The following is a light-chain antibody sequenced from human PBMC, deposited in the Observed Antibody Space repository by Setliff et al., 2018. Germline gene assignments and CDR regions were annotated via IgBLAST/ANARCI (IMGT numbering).Light chain of an antibody. CDR1: SSDIGGYDY. CDR2: DVT. CDR3: CSYGGDFTWV. J-gene: IGLJ2*01. V-gene: IGLV2-14*03. Sequence: QSVLTQPASVSGSPGQSITISCTGTSSDIGGYDYVSWYQQHPGKAPKLIIYDVTKRPSGVSDRFSGSKSGDTASLTVSGLQADDEADYYCCSYGGDFTWVFGGGT.